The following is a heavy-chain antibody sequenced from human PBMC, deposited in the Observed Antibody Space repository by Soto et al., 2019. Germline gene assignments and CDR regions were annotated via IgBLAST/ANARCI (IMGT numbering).Heavy chain of an antibody. Sequence: QVQLVESGGGVVQPGRSLRLSCAASGFTFSSYGMHWVRQAPGKGLEWVAVITYDGSNKYYADSVKGRFTISRDNSKNTLYLQMDSLRAEDTAVYYCAKDTGWVVGATTFDYWGQGTLVTVSS. D-gene: IGHD1-26*01. CDR2: ITYDGSNK. V-gene: IGHV3-30*18. J-gene: IGHJ4*02. CDR1: GFTFSSYG. CDR3: AKDTGWVVGATTFDY.